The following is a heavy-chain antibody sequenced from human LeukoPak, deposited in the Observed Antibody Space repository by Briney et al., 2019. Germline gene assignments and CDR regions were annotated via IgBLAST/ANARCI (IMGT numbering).Heavy chain of an antibody. CDR3: AKAFSNGASA. D-gene: IGHD2-2*01. CDR1: GFTFSSYA. CDR2: ISTSGDTT. V-gene: IGHV3-23*01. J-gene: IGHJ5*02. Sequence: PGGSLRLSCAASGFTFSSYAMKWVRQPPGKGLEWFSSISTSGDTTYYADSVKGRFTISRDNSKNTLYLQVNSLRVEDTAVYYCAKAFSNGASAWGQGTLVTVSS.